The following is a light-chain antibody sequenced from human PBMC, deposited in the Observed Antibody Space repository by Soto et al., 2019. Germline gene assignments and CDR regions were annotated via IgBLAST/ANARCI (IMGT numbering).Light chain of an antibody. CDR3: CSYTGSSTPWV. J-gene: IGLJ2*01. CDR1: SSDVGSYNL. Sequence: QSALTQPASVSGSPGQSITISCTGTSSDVGSYNLVSWYQQHPGKAPKLMIYEGSKRPSGVSNRFSGYKSGNTASLTISGLQAEDEADHYCCSYTGSSTPWVFGGGTQLTVL. V-gene: IGLV2-23*01. CDR2: EGS.